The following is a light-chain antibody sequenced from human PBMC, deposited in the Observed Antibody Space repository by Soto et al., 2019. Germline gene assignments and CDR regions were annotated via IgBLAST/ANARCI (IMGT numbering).Light chain of an antibody. CDR3: QHYYNWPRT. V-gene: IGKV3-15*01. CDR2: GAS. CDR1: QSISSN. J-gene: IGKJ1*01. Sequence: EILMTQSPATLSVSPGDRATLSCRASQSISSNLAWYQQKPGQAPRLLIFGASTRATGTPARFSGSGSGTEFTLTISSLQSEDFAVYYCQHYYNWPRTFGQGTKVDIK.